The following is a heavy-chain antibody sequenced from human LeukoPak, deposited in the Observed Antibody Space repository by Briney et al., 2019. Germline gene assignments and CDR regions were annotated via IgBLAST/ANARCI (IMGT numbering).Heavy chain of an antibody. CDR2: ISSSSSSTI. J-gene: IGHJ3*02. CDR3: AREYFAGDLARASAFDI. V-gene: IGHV3-48*01. CDR1: GFTFSSYS. Sequence: PGGSLRLSCAASGFTFSSYSMNWVRQAPGKGLEWVSYISSSSSSTIYYADSVKGRFTISRDNAKNSLYLQVNSLRAEDTAVYYCAREYFAGDLARASAFDIWGQGTMVTVSS. D-gene: IGHD7-27*01.